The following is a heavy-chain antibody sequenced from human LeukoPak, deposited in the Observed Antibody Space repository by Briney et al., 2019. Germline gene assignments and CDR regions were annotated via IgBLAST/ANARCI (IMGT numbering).Heavy chain of an antibody. CDR3: ARRVGRWFGERAYYYNYMDV. Sequence: SETLSLTCTVSGGSISGDYWSWIRQPAGTGLEWIGRIYTSGSTIYNPSLKSRVTMSVDTSKNQFSLKLSSVTAADTAVYYCARRVGRWFGERAYYYNYMDVWDKGTPVTISS. V-gene: IGHV4-4*07. D-gene: IGHD3-10*01. J-gene: IGHJ6*03. CDR2: IYTSGST. CDR1: GGSISGDY.